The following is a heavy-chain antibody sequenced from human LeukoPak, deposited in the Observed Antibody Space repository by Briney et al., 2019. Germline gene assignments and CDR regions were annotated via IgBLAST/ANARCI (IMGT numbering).Heavy chain of an antibody. Sequence: SETLSLTCGVSGGSISSTNWWSWVRQPPGQGLEWIGEVSLTGETNYNPSLNGRVTMSLDGSRNQLSLTLTSVTAADTAVYYCAGSIAARLDYWGQGTLVTVSS. V-gene: IGHV4-4*02. D-gene: IGHD6-6*01. CDR3: AGSIAARLDY. CDR2: VSLTGET. J-gene: IGHJ4*02. CDR1: GGSISSTNW.